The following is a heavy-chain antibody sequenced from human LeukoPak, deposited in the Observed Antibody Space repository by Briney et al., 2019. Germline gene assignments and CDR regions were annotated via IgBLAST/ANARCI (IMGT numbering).Heavy chain of an antibody. D-gene: IGHD1-26*01. CDR2: IYPGDSGP. J-gene: IGHJ3*01. CDR3: GMSGDRVPLQDDVFDV. V-gene: IGHV5-51*01. Sequence: GESLKISCHVSGYSFTSYCIGWVRPMPGKGLEWMGIIYPGDSGPTYSPSFQGQVAISVDKSINTAYLQWSSLQASDTAMYYCGMSGDRVPLQDDVFDVWGQGTMVTVST. CDR1: GYSFTSYC.